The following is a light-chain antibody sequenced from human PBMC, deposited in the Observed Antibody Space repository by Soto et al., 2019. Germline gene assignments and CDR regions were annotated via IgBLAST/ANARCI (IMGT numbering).Light chain of an antibody. J-gene: IGKJ2*01. CDR1: QSVSSN. CDR3: QQYNTWPRGT. CDR2: GVS. V-gene: IGKV3-15*01. Sequence: EIVMTQSPATLSVSPGERATLSCRASQSVSSNLAWYQHKPGQAPRLLIYGVSTRATDIPARFSGSGSGTEFTLTISSLQSEDFAIYYCQQYNTWPRGTFGQGTKLEIK.